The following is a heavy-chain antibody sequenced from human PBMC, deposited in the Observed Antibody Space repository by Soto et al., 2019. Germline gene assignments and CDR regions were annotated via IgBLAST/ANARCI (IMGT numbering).Heavy chain of an antibody. Sequence: SETLSLTCPVSGVTISSYYWSWIRQPPGKGLEWIWYIYYSGSTSYNPSLKSRVTISVDTSKNQFSLKLSSVTAADTAVYYCARAVRRFLDSYGMDVWGQGTTGTVSS. CDR2: IYYSGST. CDR1: GVTISSYY. D-gene: IGHD3-3*01. J-gene: IGHJ6*02. CDR3: ARAVRRFLDSYGMDV. V-gene: IGHV4-59*01.